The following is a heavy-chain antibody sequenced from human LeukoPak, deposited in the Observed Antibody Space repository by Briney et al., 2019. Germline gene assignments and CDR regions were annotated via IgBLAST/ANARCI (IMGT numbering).Heavy chain of an antibody. CDR1: GGSISSYY. J-gene: IGHJ5*02. CDR2: IYYSGST. Sequence: SETLSLTCTVSGGSISSYYWSWIRQPPGMGLEWIGYIYYSGSTNYNPSLKSRVTVSVDTSKNQFSLILTSVSAADTAVYFCARTLWPRDWFDPWGQGTLVIVSS. D-gene: IGHD2-21*01. CDR3: ARTLWPRDWFDP. V-gene: IGHV4-59*01.